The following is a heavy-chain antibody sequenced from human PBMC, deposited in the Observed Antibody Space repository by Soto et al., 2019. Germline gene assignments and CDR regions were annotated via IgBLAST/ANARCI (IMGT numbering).Heavy chain of an antibody. CDR3: ARRDSSSRSNWFDP. D-gene: IGHD6-13*01. Sequence: SETLSLTCTVSGGSISSYYWSWIRQPPGKGLEWIGYIYYSGSTNYNPSLKSRVTISVDTSKNQFSLKLSSVTAADTAVYYCARRDSSSRSNWFDPWGQGTLVTVSS. V-gene: IGHV4-59*08. CDR2: IYYSGST. CDR1: GGSISSYY. J-gene: IGHJ5*02.